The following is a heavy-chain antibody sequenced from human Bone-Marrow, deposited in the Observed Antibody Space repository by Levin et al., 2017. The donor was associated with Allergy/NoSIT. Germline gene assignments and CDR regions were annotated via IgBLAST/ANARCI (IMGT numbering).Heavy chain of an antibody. CDR2: IHHSGSI. V-gene: IGHV4-34*01. Sequence: SETLSLTCAVYGGSFSGFYWSWIRQPPGKGLEWIGEIHHSGSISYNPSLRNRVTISVDTSKSQFSLKLSSVTAADTAVYYGARGRLHSSGYYNWFDSWGQGTLVTVSS. J-gene: IGHJ5*01. CDR3: ARGRLHSSGYYNWFDS. CDR1: GGSFSGFY. D-gene: IGHD3-9*01.